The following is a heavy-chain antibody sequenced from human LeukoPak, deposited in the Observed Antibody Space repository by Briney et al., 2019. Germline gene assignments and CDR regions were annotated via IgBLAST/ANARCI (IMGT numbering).Heavy chain of an antibody. CDR1: GFTFSSYS. V-gene: IGHV3-21*01. CDR2: ISSSSSYI. Sequence: GGSLRLSCAASGFTFSSYSMNWVRQAPGKGLEWVSSISSSSSYIYYADSVKGRFTISRDNAKNSLYLQMNSLRAEDTAVYYCARVANYYDFWSGKRSDAFDTWGQGTMVTVSS. J-gene: IGHJ3*02. CDR3: ARVANYYDFWSGKRSDAFDT. D-gene: IGHD3-3*01.